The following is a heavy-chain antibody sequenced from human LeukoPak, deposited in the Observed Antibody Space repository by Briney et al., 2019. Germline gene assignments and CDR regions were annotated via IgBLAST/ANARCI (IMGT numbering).Heavy chain of an antibody. V-gene: IGHV3-21*04. CDR2: IISSSSYI. D-gene: IGHD3-10*01. CDR3: AKDYYGLLGY. J-gene: IGHJ4*02. CDR1: GFTFSSYS. Sequence: GGSLRLSCAASGFTFSSYSMSWVRQALGEGLEWVSSIISSSSYIYYADSVKGRFTISRDNAKNSLYLQMNSLRAEDTAVYYCAKDYYGLLGYWGQGPLVPVSS.